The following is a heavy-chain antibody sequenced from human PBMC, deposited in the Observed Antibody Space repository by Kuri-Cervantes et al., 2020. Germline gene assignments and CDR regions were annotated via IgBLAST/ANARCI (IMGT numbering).Heavy chain of an antibody. J-gene: IGHJ6*02. CDR1: GGSFSGYY. V-gene: IGHV4-34*01. Sequence: GSLRLSCAVYGGSFSGYYWSWIRQPPGKGLEWSGEINHSGSTNYNPSLKSRVTISVDTSKNQFSLKLSSVTAADTAVYYCAREPLYGSGSYYRSPPVIYGMDVWGQGTTVTVSS. CDR2: INHSGST. CDR3: AREPLYGSGSYYRSPPVIYGMDV. D-gene: IGHD3-10*01.